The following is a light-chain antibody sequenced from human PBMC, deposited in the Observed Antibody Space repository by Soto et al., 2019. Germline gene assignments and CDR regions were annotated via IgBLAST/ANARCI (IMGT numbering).Light chain of an antibody. Sequence: DIQMTQSPSTLSASVGDRVTITCRASQSIDSWLAWYQQKPGKAPKLLIYKASSLQSGVPSRFSGSGSGTEFTLTISSLQPDDFASYYCQQYNTYSTFGQGTKVESK. V-gene: IGKV1-5*03. CDR1: QSIDSW. J-gene: IGKJ1*01. CDR2: KAS. CDR3: QQYNTYST.